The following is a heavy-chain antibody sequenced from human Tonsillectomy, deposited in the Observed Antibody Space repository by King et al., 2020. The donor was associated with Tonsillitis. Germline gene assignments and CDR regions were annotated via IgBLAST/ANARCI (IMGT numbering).Heavy chain of an antibody. J-gene: IGHJ4*02. CDR3: AAYYTSLSD. CDR1: GFTFRTYW. Sequence: QLVQSGGGLVQPGGSLRLSCAASGFTFRTYWMSWVRQAPGEGLEWVANIKQDGSEKYYVDSVKGRFTISRDNAKNSLYLQMNSLGAEDTAVYYCAAYYTSLSDWGQGTLVTVSS. CDR2: IKQDGSEK. D-gene: IGHD3-10*01. V-gene: IGHV3-7*03.